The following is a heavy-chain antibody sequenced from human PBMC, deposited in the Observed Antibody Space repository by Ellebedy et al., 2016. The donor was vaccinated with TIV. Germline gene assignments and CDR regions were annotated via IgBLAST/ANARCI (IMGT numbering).Heavy chain of an antibody. CDR2: IGGSGDDT. CDR1: GFSFSVYP. J-gene: IGHJ4*02. Sequence: GESLKISCAASGFSFSVYPMSWVRQAPGKGLQWVSTIGGSGDDTYYTDSVKGRFTISTDSSSNTLYLQMNSLRAEDTAIYFCARRTPNWGFFDYWGQGTLLTVSS. D-gene: IGHD7-27*01. V-gene: IGHV3-23*01. CDR3: ARRTPNWGFFDY.